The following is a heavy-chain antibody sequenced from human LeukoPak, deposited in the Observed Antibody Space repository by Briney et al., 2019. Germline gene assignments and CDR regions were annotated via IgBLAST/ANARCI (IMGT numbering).Heavy chain of an antibody. CDR3: ATPGGYCSSTSCYGAFDI. Sequence: SETLSLTCTVSGGSISSYYWSWIRQPPGKGLEWIGYIYYSGGTNYNPSLKSRVTISVDTSKDQSSLKLSSVTAADTAVYYCATPGGYCSSTSCYGAFDIWGQGTMVTVSS. D-gene: IGHD2-2*03. CDR1: GGSISSYY. J-gene: IGHJ3*02. V-gene: IGHV4-59*08. CDR2: IYYSGGT.